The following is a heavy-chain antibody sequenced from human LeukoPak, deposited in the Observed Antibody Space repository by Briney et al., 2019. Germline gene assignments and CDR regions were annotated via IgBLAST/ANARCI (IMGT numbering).Heavy chain of an antibody. D-gene: IGHD3-10*01. CDR2: ISYDGSNK. V-gene: IGHV3-30*18. CDR1: GFTFSSYG. J-gene: IGHJ4*02. Sequence: PGRSLRLSCAASGFTFSSYGMHWVRQAPGKGLEWVALISYDGSNKYYGDSVKGRFTISRDNSKNTLYLQMNSLRAEDTAVYYCAKDHYYGSGRFDYWGQGTLVTVSS. CDR3: AKDHYYGSGRFDY.